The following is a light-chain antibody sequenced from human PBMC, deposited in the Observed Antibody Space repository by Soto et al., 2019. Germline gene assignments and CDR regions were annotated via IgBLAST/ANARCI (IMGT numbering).Light chain of an antibody. CDR2: AAS. CDR1: QSISSY. Sequence: DIQMTKSPSSLSASVGDRVTITCRASQSISSYLNGNQQKPGKANQILIDAASNLQSGVPSRFSGRGSGTDFTLTISSLQPEDSATYYCEQASTFPYSFGQGTKVDIK. J-gene: IGKJ2*03. CDR3: EQASTFPYS. V-gene: IGKV1-39*01.